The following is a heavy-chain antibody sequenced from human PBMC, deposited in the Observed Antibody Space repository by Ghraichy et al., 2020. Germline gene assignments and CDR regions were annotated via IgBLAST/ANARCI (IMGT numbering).Heavy chain of an antibody. CDR1: GGSISSYY. CDR2: IYTSGST. J-gene: IGHJ6*02. D-gene: IGHD3-22*01. CDR3: ARDAYYDSSGTPNFGGRWYYYGMDV. Sequence: SETLSLTCTVSGGSISSYYWSWIRQPAGKGLEWIGRIYTSGSTNYNPSLKSRVTMSVDTSKNQFSLKLSSVSAADTAVYYCARDAYYDSSGTPNFGGRWYYYGMDVWGQGTTVTVSS. V-gene: IGHV4-4*07.